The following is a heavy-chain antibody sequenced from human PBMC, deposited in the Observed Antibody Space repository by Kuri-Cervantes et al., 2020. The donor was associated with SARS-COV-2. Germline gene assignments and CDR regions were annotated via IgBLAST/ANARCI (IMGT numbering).Heavy chain of an antibody. J-gene: IGHJ4*02. Sequence: ESLKISCTVSGASISSSLYYWGWIRQPPGRGLEWIGSIYYSGTTYYNPSLNSRVTISVDTSKNQFSLKLTSVPAADTAVYYCVRVDCSAGTCYRRSFDYWGRGTLVTVSS. D-gene: IGHD2-15*01. CDR1: GASISSSLYY. CDR3: VRVDCSAGTCYRRSFDY. V-gene: IGHV4-39*01. CDR2: IYYSGTT.